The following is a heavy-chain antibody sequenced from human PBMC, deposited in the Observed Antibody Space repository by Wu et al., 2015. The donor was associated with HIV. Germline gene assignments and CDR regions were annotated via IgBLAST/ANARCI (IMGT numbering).Heavy chain of an antibody. D-gene: IGHD6-6*01. V-gene: IGHV1-46*03. CDR1: GYTFTSYY. CDR3: ARVGIAAKPGVDGHYYYYMDV. J-gene: IGHJ6*03. CDR2: INPSGGST. Sequence: QVQLVQSGAEVKKPGASVKVSCKASGYTFTSYYMHWVRQAPGEGLEWMGIINPSGGSTTYAQKFQGRVTMTRDTSTSTVYMELSSLRSEDTAVYYCARVGIAAKPGVDGHYYYYMDVWGKGTTVTVSS.